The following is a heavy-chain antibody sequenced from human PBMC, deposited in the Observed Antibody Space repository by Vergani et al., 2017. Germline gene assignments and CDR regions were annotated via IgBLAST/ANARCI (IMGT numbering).Heavy chain of an antibody. CDR1: SLPLPLSSFS. D-gene: IGHD4/OR15-4a*01. CDR3: ARGVLADNWFDP. J-gene: IGHJ5*02. CDR2: LYYSWST. V-gene: IGHV4-30-4*01. Sequence: VPLQESCPGLFHPSQTLSLPSSLSSLPLPLSSFSFSWHPAPPRKVLVCLVSLYYSWSTYYNPSRKSRVTISVDRSKNQFSLKLSSVTAADTAVYYCARGVLADNWFDPWGQGTLVTVSS.